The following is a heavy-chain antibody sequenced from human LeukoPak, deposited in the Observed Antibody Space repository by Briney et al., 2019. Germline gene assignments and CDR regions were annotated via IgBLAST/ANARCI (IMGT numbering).Heavy chain of an antibody. Sequence: GGSLRLSCAASGFTFSTYSMNWVRQAPGKGLEWVSYISSSGRTIYYADSVKGRFTISRDNPKNSLYLQMNSLRAEDTAVYNCARAPHYEYIWGSLYYFDFWGQGTLVTVSS. CDR1: GFTFSTYS. CDR2: ISSSGRTI. D-gene: IGHD3-16*01. CDR3: ARAPHYEYIWGSLYYFDF. V-gene: IGHV3-48*04. J-gene: IGHJ4*02.